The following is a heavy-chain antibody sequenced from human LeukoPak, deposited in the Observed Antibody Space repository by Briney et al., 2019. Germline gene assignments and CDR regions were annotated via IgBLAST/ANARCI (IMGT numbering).Heavy chain of an antibody. V-gene: IGHV4-34*01. J-gene: IGHJ4*02. CDR2: INHSGST. CDR3: ARDSGYDIIDY. CDR1: GGSFSGYY. D-gene: IGHD5-12*01. Sequence: PSETLSLTCAVYGGSFSGYYWSWIRQPPGKGLEWIGEINHSGSTNYNPSLKSRVTISVDTSKSQFSLKLTSVTAADTAVYYCARDSGYDIIDYWGQGTLVTVSS.